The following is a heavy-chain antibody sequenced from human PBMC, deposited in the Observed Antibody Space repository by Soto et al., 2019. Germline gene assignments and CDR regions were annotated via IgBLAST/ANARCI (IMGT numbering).Heavy chain of an antibody. CDR1: GFTFSSYA. CDR3: AKGWNIWGSNDAFDI. V-gene: IGHV3-23*01. J-gene: IGHJ3*02. D-gene: IGHD3-16*01. Sequence: PGGSLRLSCAASGFTFSSYALSWVRQAPGKGLEWVSAISGSGGSTYYADSVKGRFTISRDNSKNTLYLQMNSLRAEDTAVYYCAKGWNIWGSNDAFDIWGQGTMVTVSS. CDR2: ISGSGGST.